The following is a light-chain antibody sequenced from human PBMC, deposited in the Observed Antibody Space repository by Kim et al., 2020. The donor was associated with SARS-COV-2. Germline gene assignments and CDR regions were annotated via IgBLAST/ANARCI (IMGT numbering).Light chain of an antibody. CDR1: KLGDKY. Sequence: LSPGQTASITCSGDKLGDKYACWYQQKPGQSPVLVIYQDSKRPSGIPERFSGSNSGNTATLTISGTQAMDEADYYCQAWDSSNVVFGGGTQLTVL. CDR3: QAWDSSNVV. J-gene: IGLJ2*01. V-gene: IGLV3-1*01. CDR2: QDS.